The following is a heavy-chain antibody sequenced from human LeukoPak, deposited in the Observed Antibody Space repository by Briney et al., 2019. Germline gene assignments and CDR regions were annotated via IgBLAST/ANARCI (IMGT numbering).Heavy chain of an antibody. CDR1: GFTFSDYY. V-gene: IGHV3-11*01. D-gene: IGHD2-15*01. J-gene: IGHJ6*03. CDR2: ISSSGSTI. Sequence: GGSLRLSCAASGFTFSDYYMSWIRQAPGKGLEWVSYISSSGSTIYYADSVKGRFTISRDNAKNSLYLQMNSLRAEDTAVYYCARDLVGTNHYYYDMDVWGKGTTVTVSS. CDR3: ARDLVGTNHYYYDMDV.